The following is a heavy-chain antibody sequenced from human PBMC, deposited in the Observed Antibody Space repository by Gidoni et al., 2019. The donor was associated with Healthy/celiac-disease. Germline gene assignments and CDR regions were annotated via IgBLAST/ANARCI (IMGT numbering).Heavy chain of an antibody. V-gene: IGHV3-23*01. Sequence: EVQLLASGGGLVQPGGSLRLSCAALGCPFRSFAMNLFRPAPRKGLEWVSAISGSGGSTYYADSVKGRFTISRDNSKNTLYLQMNSLRAEDTAVYYCANPLNPGIAVAGTTSSVTKDDYWGQGTLVTVSS. J-gene: IGHJ4*02. CDR3: ANPLNPGIAVAGTTSSVTKDDY. CDR1: GCPFRSFA. D-gene: IGHD6-19*01. CDR2: ISGSGGST.